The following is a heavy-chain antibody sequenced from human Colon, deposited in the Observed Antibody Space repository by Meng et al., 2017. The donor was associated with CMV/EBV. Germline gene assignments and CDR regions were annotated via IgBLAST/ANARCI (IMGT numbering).Heavy chain of an antibody. Sequence: GGSLRLSCAASGFTVSSNYMTWVRQAPGKGLEWVSVIYTDGSTHYADSVEGRFTISRDNSKNTLDLQMNNLRAEDTAVYYCARADGYGIASAGHHWGRGTLVTVSS. CDR1: GFTVSSNY. CDR2: IYTDGST. D-gene: IGHD6-13*01. CDR3: ARADGYGIASAGHH. V-gene: IGHV3-66*01. J-gene: IGHJ5*02.